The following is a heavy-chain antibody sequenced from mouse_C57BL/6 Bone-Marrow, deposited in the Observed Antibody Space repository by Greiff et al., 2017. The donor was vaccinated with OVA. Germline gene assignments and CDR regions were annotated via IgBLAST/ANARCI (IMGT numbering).Heavy chain of an antibody. CDR2: INPNNGGT. D-gene: IGHD1-1*01. Sequence: DVQLQESGPELVKPGASVKIPCKASGYTFTDYNMDWVKQSHGKSLEWIGDINPNNGGTIYNQKFKGKATLTVDKSSSTAYMELRSLTSEDTAVYYCARRGNSYYYGTLFAYWGQGTLVTVSA. V-gene: IGHV1-18*01. CDR3: ARRGNSYYYGTLFAY. J-gene: IGHJ3*01. CDR1: GYTFTDYN.